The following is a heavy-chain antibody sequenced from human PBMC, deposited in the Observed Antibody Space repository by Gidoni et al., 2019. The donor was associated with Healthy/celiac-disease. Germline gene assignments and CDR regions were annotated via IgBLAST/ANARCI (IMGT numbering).Heavy chain of an antibody. V-gene: IGHV3-33*01. J-gene: IGHJ4*02. CDR3: AGAGDVWGFDY. D-gene: IGHD3-16*01. Sequence: QVQLVESGGGVVQPGRSLRLSCAASGFTFSSYGMHWVRQAPGKGLEWVAVIWYDGSNKYYADSVKGRFTISRDNSKNTLYLQMNSLRAEDTAVYYCAGAGDVWGFDYWGQGTLVTVSS. CDR1: GFTFSSYG. CDR2: IWYDGSNK.